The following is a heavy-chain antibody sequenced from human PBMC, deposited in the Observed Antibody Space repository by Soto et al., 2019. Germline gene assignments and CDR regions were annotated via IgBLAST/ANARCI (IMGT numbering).Heavy chain of an antibody. CDR2: ISSSSSYI. V-gene: IGHV3-21*01. Sequence: EVQLVESGGGLVKPGGSLRLSCAASGFTFSSYSMNWVRQAPGKGLEWVSSISSSSSYIYYADSVKGRFTISRDNAKNSLYLQMNSLRAEDTAVYYCARGSASSGRNYNFDYWGQGTLVTVSS. CDR1: GFTFSSYS. CDR3: ARGSASSGRNYNFDY. D-gene: IGHD2-15*01. J-gene: IGHJ4*02.